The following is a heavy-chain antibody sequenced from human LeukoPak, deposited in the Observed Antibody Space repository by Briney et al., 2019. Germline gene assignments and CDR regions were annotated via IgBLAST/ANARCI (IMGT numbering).Heavy chain of an antibody. CDR3: ATLEIGDYYFDY. CDR2: ISYSGSI. Sequence: SETLSLTCTVSGGSISSRPYYWGWVRQPPGQGLEWIGSISYSGSIHYNPSLKSPVTISVDTSRNHFSLRLSSVTAADTAVYYCATLEIGDYYFDYWGQGTLVTVSS. V-gene: IGHV4-39*01. CDR1: GGSISSRPYY. D-gene: IGHD3-16*01. J-gene: IGHJ4*02.